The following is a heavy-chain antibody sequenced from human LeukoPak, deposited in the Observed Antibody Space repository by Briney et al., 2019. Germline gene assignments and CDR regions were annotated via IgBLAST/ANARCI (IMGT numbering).Heavy chain of an antibody. CDR1: GYSISSGYY. D-gene: IGHD1-26*01. CDR2: IYHSGST. V-gene: IGHV4-38-2*02. Sequence: SETLSLTCTVSGYSISSGYYWGWIRQPPGKGLEWIGSIYHSGSTNYNPSLKSRVTISVDTSKNQFSLKLSSVTAADTAVYYCARHPFRYSGSYSYKSPYFDYWGQGTLVTVSS. CDR3: ARHPFRYSGSYSYKSPYFDY. J-gene: IGHJ4*02.